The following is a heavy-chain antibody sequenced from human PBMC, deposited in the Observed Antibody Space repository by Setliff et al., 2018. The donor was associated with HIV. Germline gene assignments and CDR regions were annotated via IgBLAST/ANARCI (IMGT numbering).Heavy chain of an antibody. Sequence: ASVKVSCKPSGYTFGNYDINWVRQAAGQGLEWMGWMNPDSRNTGYAQRFEGRVTLTWDTSISTAYLELNHLKSDDTAVHYCARARTDYYDRRRRSHYYIDVWARGATVTVSS. CDR3: ARARTDYYDRRRRSHYYIDV. V-gene: IGHV1-8*02. J-gene: IGHJ6*03. CDR2: MNPDSRNT. D-gene: IGHD3-22*01. CDR1: GYTFGNYD.